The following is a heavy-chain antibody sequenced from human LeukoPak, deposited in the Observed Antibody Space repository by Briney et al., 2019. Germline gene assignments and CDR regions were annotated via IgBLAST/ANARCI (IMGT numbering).Heavy chain of an antibody. Sequence: EASVKVSCKASGGTFSSYAISWVRQAPGQGLEWMGRIIPILGIANYAQKFQGRVTITADKSTSTAYMELSSLRSEDTAAYYCARDPPGSAAFDIWGQGTMVTVSS. J-gene: IGHJ3*02. CDR2: IIPILGIA. D-gene: IGHD3-10*01. V-gene: IGHV1-69*04. CDR3: ARDPPGSAAFDI. CDR1: GGTFSSYA.